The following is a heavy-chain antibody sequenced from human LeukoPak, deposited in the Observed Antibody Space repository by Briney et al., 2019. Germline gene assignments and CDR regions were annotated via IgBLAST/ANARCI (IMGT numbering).Heavy chain of an antibody. J-gene: IGHJ6*02. D-gene: IGHD5-12*01. CDR2: IYYSGST. CDR1: GGSISSYY. CDR3: AGAIVATIPEYYFGMDV. Sequence: SETLSLTCTVSGGSISSYYWSWIRQPPGKGLEWIGYIYYSGSTNYNPSLKSRVTISVDTSKNQFSLKLSSVTAADTAVYYCAGAIVATIPEYYFGMDVWGQGTTVTVSS. V-gene: IGHV4-59*08.